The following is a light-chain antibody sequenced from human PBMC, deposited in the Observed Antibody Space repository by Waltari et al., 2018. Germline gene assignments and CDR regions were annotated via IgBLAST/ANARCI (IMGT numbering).Light chain of an antibody. J-gene: IGKJ2*01. Sequence: ELTQSPGTLSLSPGERATLSCRASQSITKRYFAWYQQKPGQAHRLLISGASSRAAGIPDRFSGAGSGTDFTLTISRLEPEDSAVYYCQQYGSSIMYTFGQGTKLEIK. CDR2: GAS. CDR1: QSITKRY. CDR3: QQYGSSIMYT. V-gene: IGKV3-20*01.